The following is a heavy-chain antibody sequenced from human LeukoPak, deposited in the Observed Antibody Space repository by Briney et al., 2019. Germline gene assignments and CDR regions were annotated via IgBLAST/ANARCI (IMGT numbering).Heavy chain of an antibody. CDR1: GGSISSSNW. V-gene: IGHV4-4*02. J-gene: IGHJ5*02. Sequence: SGTLSLTCAVSGGSISSSNWWSWVRPPPGKGLEWIGEIYHSGSTNYNPSLKSRVTISVDKSKNQFSLKLSSVTAADTAVYYCAREGGYCRVGSCSSRGVHGDYAPGGKETLVTVSS. CDR3: AREGGYCRVGSCSSRGVHGDYAP. D-gene: IGHD2-15*01. CDR2: IYHSGST.